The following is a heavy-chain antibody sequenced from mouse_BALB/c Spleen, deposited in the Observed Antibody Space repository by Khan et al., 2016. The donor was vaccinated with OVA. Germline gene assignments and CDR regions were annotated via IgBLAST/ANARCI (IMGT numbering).Heavy chain of an antibody. Sequence: EVELVESGGGLVKPGGSLKVSCAASGFTFSNYAMSWVRQSPEKRLEWVASISSGGTSYYIDSAKGRFTIPRDNARNILYLQMSSLRSEDTANYYCARDYWFVYWGQGTLVTVSA. CDR2: ISSGGTS. CDR3: ARDYWFVY. J-gene: IGHJ3*01. CDR1: GFTFSNYA. V-gene: IGHV5-6-5*01.